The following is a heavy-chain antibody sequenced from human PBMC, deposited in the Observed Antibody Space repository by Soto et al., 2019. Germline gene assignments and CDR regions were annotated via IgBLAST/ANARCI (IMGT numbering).Heavy chain of an antibody. Sequence: QVQLVESGGGVVQPGRSLRLSCAASGFTFRSSGMHWVRQAPGKGLEWVAVIPYDGGNKYYGDSVRGRFTISRDNSNNTLYLEMKSLRVEDTAVYYCAKVRFGRGILSNTMDVWGQGTTVTVSS. CDR1: GFTFRSSG. D-gene: IGHD3-16*01. J-gene: IGHJ6*02. CDR2: IPYDGGNK. CDR3: AKVRFGRGILSNTMDV. V-gene: IGHV3-30*18.